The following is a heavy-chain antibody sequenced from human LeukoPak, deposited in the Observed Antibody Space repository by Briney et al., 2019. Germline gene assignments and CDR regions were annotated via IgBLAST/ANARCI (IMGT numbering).Heavy chain of an antibody. CDR3: AKVSLRSDAFDI. Sequence: PGGSLRLSCAASGFTFDDYAMHWVRQAPGKGLEWVSGISWNSGSIGYADSVKGRFTISRDNAKNSLYLQMNSLRAEDTALYYCAKVSLRSDAFDIWGQGTMVTVSS. CDR1: GFTFDDYA. D-gene: IGHD5/OR15-5a*01. CDR2: ISWNSGSI. V-gene: IGHV3-9*01. J-gene: IGHJ3*02.